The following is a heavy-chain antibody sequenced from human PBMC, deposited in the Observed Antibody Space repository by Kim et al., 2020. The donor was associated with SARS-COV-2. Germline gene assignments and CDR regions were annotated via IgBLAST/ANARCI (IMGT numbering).Heavy chain of an antibody. CDR3: ARDIEGAVVK. Sequence: SETLSLTCAVYGGPFSGYYWSWIRQPPGKGLEWIGEINHSGSTNYNPSLKSRVTISVDTSKNQFSLKLSSVTAADTAVYYCARDIEGAVVKWGQGTLVTVSS. V-gene: IGHV4-34*01. D-gene: IGHD2-21*01. J-gene: IGHJ4*02. CDR2: INHSGST. CDR1: GGPFSGYY.